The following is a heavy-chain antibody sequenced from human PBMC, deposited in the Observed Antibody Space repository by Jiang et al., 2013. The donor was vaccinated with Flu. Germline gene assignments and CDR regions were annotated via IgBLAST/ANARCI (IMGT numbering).Heavy chain of an antibody. CDR2: IYTSGST. V-gene: IGHV4-61*02. J-gene: IGHJ5*02. Sequence: YYWSWIRQPAGKGLEWIGRIYTSGSTNYNPSLKSRVTISVDTSKNQFSLKLSSVTAADTAVYYCARDTMVRGFDPWGQGTLVTVSS. D-gene: IGHD3-10*01. CDR3: ARDTMVRGFDP. CDR1: YY.